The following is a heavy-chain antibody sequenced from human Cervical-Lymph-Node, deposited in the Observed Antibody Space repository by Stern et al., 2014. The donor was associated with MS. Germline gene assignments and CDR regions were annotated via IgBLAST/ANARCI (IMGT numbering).Heavy chain of an antibody. D-gene: IGHD4-23*01. V-gene: IGHV3-74*02. J-gene: IGHJ4*02. CDR1: GFTFSSYW. CDR2: IKSDVSST. Sequence: EVPLEQSGGGLVQPGGSLRLSCAVSGFTFSSYWVHWVRQAPGKGLVWVSRIKSDVSSTSYADSVKGRFTISRDNAKNTLYLQMNSLRAEDTAVYYCARVGYGGNSAFDYWGQGTLVTVSS. CDR3: ARVGYGGNSAFDY.